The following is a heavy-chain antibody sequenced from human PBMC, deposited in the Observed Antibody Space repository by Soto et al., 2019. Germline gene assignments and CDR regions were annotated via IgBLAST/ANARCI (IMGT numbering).Heavy chain of an antibody. J-gene: IGHJ6*03. CDR1: GFTFSDYY. CDR2: ISSSGSTI. Sequence: GGSLRLSCAASGFTFSDYYMSWIRQAPGKGLEWVSYISSSGSTIYYADSVKGRFTISRDNAKNSLYLQMNSLRAEDTAVYYCARIRFLEWLLVVSKLSYYMDVWGKGTTVTVSS. V-gene: IGHV3-11*01. CDR3: ARIRFLEWLLVVSKLSYYMDV. D-gene: IGHD3-3*01.